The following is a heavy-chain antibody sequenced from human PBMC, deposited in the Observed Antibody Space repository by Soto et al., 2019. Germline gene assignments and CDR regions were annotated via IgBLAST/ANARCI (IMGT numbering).Heavy chain of an antibody. Sequence: HPGGSLRLSCAASGFTFSSYWMSWVRQAPGKGLEWVANIKQDGSEKYYVDSVKGRFTISRDNAKNSLYLQMNSLRAEDTAVYYCARELYDFWSGYFSQPGYMDVWGKGTTVTVSS. J-gene: IGHJ6*03. CDR3: ARELYDFWSGYFSQPGYMDV. V-gene: IGHV3-7*01. CDR2: IKQDGSEK. D-gene: IGHD3-3*01. CDR1: GFTFSSYW.